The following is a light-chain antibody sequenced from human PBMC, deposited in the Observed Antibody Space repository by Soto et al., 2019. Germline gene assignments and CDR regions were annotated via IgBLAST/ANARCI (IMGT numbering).Light chain of an antibody. V-gene: IGKV3-15*01. CDR1: QTVSGN. Sequence: EVVLTQSPDTLSVSPGERATLSCRASQTVSGNLAWYQQKPDQAPGLLIYYASTRATGIPARFSGSGSGTDFTLTISSLQSEDFAVYYCQQYHKWPITFGQGARLEVK. CDR2: YAS. J-gene: IGKJ5*01. CDR3: QQYHKWPIT.